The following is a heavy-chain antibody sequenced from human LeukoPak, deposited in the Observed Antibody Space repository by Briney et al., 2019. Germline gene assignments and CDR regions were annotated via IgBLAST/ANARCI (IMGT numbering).Heavy chain of an antibody. D-gene: IGHD5-12*01. J-gene: IGHJ6*04. CDR2: ISAYNGNT. CDR3: ARVGGYDNHYYNYGMDV. V-gene: IGHV1-18*01. Sequence: ASVKVSCKASGYTFTSYGISWVRQAPGQGLEWMGWISAYNGNTNYAQKLQGRVTMTTDTSTSTAYMELRSLRSDDTAVYYCARVGGYDNHYYNYGMDVWGKGTTVTVSS. CDR1: GYTFTSYG.